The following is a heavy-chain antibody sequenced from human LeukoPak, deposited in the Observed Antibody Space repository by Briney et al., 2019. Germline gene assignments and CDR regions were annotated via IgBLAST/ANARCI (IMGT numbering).Heavy chain of an antibody. D-gene: IGHD3-22*01. Sequence: PGGSLRLSCAASGFTFSSYAMNWVRQAPGKGLEWVSTISGDGGDTHYADSVRGRFTISRDNSKNTLYLQMNSLRAEDTAVYYCAKDPDSGYLDYWGQGTLVTVSS. V-gene: IGHV3-23*01. CDR3: AKDPDSGYLDY. CDR2: ISGDGGDT. CDR1: GFTFSSYA. J-gene: IGHJ4*02.